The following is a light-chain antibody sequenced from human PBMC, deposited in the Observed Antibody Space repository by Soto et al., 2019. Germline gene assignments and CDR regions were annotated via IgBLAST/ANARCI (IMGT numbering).Light chain of an antibody. CDR2: RAS. Sequence: EIVLTQSPGTLSLSPGDRATLSCRASQSVSSVYVAWYQQKPGQTPNVLIYRASIRATGIPDRFSGSGSGTDFTLTISRLEPEDFAVYYCQQYGASPLTFGGGTKVDIK. CDR3: QQYGASPLT. CDR1: QSVSSVY. J-gene: IGKJ4*01. V-gene: IGKV3-20*01.